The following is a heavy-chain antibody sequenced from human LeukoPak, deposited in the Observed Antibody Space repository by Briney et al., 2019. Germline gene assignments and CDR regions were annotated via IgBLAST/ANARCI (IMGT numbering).Heavy chain of an antibody. CDR1: GGSISSSSYY. D-gene: IGHD3-22*01. V-gene: IGHV4-39*01. J-gene: IGHJ1*01. CDR3: ARTVSGYPPSADYFQH. Sequence: TETPSLICTVSGGSISSSSYYWGWIRQPPGKGLEWIGSIYYSGSTYYNPSLKSRVTISVDTSKNQFSLKLSSVTAADTAVYYCARTVSGYPPSADYFQHWGQGTMVTVSS. CDR2: IYYSGST.